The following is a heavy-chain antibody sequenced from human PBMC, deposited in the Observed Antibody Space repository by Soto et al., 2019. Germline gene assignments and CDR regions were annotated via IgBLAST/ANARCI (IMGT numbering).Heavy chain of an antibody. V-gene: IGHV3-48*02. D-gene: IGHD1-26*01. Sequence: GGSLRLSCAGSGFTFSSYSMNWSRQAPGKGLEWISSINSGSSNIYYADSVKGRFTISRDNAKNSLYLQMNSLRDEDTAVYYCARCHQTIATMSDYWGQGTLVTVSS. CDR2: INSGSSNI. J-gene: IGHJ4*02. CDR3: ARCHQTIATMSDY. CDR1: GFTFSSYS.